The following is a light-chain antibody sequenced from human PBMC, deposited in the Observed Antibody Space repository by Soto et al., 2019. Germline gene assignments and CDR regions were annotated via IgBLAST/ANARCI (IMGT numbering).Light chain of an antibody. CDR3: QQTDSIPYT. CDR1: QTINRF. V-gene: IGKV1-39*01. Sequence: DIQMTQSPSFLSASVGDRVSITCRASQTINRFLNWYQQKPGKAPRLLIHSASILESGLPSRISGSGSGTDFTLTISGLQHEDFATYYCQQTDSIPYTFGQGTKLAIK. CDR2: SAS. J-gene: IGKJ2*01.